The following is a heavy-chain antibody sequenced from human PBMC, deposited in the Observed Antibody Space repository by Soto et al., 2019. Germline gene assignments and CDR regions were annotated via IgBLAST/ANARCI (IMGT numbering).Heavy chain of an antibody. J-gene: IGHJ6*02. V-gene: IGHV4-34*01. Sequence: SETLSLTCAVYGGSFSGYYWSWIRQPPGKGLEWIGEINHSGSTNYNPSLKSRVTISVDTSKNQFSLKLSSVTAADTAVYYCATLRFLEWPYYYYGMDVWGQGTTVTVSS. CDR1: GGSFSGYY. CDR2: INHSGST. CDR3: ATLRFLEWPYYYYGMDV. D-gene: IGHD3-3*01.